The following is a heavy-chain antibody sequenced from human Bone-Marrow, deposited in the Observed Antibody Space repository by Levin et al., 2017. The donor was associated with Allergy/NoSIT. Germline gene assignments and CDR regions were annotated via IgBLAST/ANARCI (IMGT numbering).Heavy chain of an antibody. D-gene: IGHD3-10*01. J-gene: IGHJ4*02. CDR1: GFTFSTSG. CDR2: ISFDGSNK. CDR3: AKDWDYGYSSPAIDY. V-gene: IGHV3-30*18. Sequence: GESLKISCATSGFTFSTSGMHWVRQTPGKGLEWVALISFDGSNKLSAGSVKGRFTISRDNSKNTLYLQMNSLRVDDTAVYYCAKDWDYGYSSPAIDYWGRGTLVNVSS.